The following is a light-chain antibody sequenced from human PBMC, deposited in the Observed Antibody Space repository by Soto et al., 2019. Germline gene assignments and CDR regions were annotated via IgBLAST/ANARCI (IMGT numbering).Light chain of an antibody. V-gene: IGKV1-5*01. CDR3: QHYNSFSPWA. J-gene: IGKJ1*01. CDR2: DAS. Sequence: VTVTCRASQSVGTWLAWYQQKPGRAPNLLIYDASTLASAVPSRFSGSGSGTEFTLTISSLQSDDFATYYCQHYNSFSPWAFGQGTNVDI. CDR1: QSVGTW.